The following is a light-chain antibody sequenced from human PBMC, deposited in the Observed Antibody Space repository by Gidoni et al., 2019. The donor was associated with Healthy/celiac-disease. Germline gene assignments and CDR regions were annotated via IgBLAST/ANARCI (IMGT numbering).Light chain of an antibody. CDR1: QDISNY. Sequence: DIQMTQSPSSLSASVGDRVTITCQASQDISNYLNWYQQKPGKAPKLLIYDASNLETGVPSRFSGSGSGTDFTFTISSLQPEDIATYYCQQYDNLPGLFXPXTKVDIK. CDR2: DAS. J-gene: IGKJ3*01. V-gene: IGKV1-33*01. CDR3: QQYDNLPGL.